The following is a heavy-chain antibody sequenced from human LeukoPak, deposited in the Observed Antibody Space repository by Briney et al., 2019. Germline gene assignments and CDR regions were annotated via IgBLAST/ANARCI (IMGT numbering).Heavy chain of an antibody. D-gene: IGHD5-18*01. V-gene: IGHV3-23*01. Sequence: PGGSLRLSCAASGFTFSSYAMSWVHQAPGKGLEWVSAISGSGGSTYYADSVKGRFTISRDNSKNTLYLQMNSLRAEDTAVYYCAKDPGYSYGYEGTNWGQGTLVTVSS. CDR2: ISGSGGST. CDR1: GFTFSSYA. CDR3: AKDPGYSYGYEGTN. J-gene: IGHJ4*02.